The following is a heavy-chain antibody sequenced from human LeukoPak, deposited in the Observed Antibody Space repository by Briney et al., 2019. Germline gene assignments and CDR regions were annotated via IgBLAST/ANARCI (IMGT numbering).Heavy chain of an antibody. CDR1: GYTLTELS. CDR3: ATIGWYGDDY. V-gene: IGHV1-24*01. Sequence: ASVNVSCKVSGYTLTELSMHWVRQAPGKGLEWMGGFDPEDGETIYARKFQGRVTMTEDTSTDTAYMELSSLRSEDTAVYYCATIGWYGDDYWGQGTLVTVSS. J-gene: IGHJ4*02. CDR2: FDPEDGET. D-gene: IGHD6-19*01.